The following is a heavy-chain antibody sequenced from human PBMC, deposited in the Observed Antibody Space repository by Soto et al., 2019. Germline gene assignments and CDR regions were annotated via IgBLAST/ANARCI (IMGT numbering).Heavy chain of an antibody. J-gene: IGHJ5*02. V-gene: IGHV4-39*01. D-gene: IGHD6-13*01. Sequence: KPSETLSLTCTVSAGSISGNYYWGWIRQPPGKGLEWIASVYYTGTTCYNPSLESRVTISVDTSKNQFSLRLTSVTAADTAVYYCARLIVWDSASWYVRGWFAPWGQGTLVTVSS. CDR1: AGSISGNYY. CDR3: ARLIVWDSASWYVRGWFAP. CDR2: VYYTGTT.